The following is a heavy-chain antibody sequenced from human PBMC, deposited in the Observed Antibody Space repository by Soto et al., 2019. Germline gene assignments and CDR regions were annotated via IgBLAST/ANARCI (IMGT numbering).Heavy chain of an antibody. D-gene: IGHD2-2*01. CDR2: IDNSGANT. J-gene: IGHJ6*04. V-gene: IGHV3-23*01. Sequence: SLRLSCAASGFTFRGYAMIWVRQAPGKGLEWVSTIDNSGANTKYADSVRGRFTISRDNSKNTLYLQLNSLRAEDTAVYYCAKDLALTLFISTTCYEYYYFGRDVWGKGTTVTVSS. CDR1: GFTFRGYA. CDR3: AKDLALTLFISTTCYEYYYFGRDV.